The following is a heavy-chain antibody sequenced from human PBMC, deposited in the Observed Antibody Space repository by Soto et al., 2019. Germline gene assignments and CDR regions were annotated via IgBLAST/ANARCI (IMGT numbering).Heavy chain of an antibody. CDR3: ARGLIVVVLNDAFDI. J-gene: IGHJ3*02. Sequence: GGSLRLSCAASGFTFSSYAMHWVRQAPGKGLEWVAVISYDGSNKYYADSVKGRFTISRDNSKNTLYLQMNSLRAEDTAVYYCARGLIVVVLNDAFDIWGQGTMVTVSS. D-gene: IGHD3-22*01. CDR1: GFTFSSYA. CDR2: ISYDGSNK. V-gene: IGHV3-30-3*01.